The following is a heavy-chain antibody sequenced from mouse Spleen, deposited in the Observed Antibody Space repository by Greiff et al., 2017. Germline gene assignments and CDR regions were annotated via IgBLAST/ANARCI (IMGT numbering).Heavy chain of an antibody. J-gene: IGHJ1*01. V-gene: IGHV1-81*01. CDR1: GYTFTSYG. D-gene: IGHD2-3*01. CDR3: ARSLDGYYKYFDV. Sequence: QVQLQQPGAELARPGASVKLSCKASGYTFTSYGISWVKQRTGQGLEWIGEIYPRSGNTYYNEKFKGKATLTADKSSSTAYMELRSLTSEDSAVYFCARSLDGYYKYFDVWGAGTTVTVSS. CDR2: IYPRSGNT.